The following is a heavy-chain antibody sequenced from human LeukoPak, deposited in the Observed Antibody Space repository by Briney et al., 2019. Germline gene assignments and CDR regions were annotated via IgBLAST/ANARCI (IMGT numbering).Heavy chain of an antibody. CDR1: EFTFSSYS. D-gene: IGHD3-10*01. Sequence: GSLRLSCAASEFTFSSYSMNWVRQAPGKGLEWVSSISSSSSYIYYADSVKGRFTISRDNAKNSLYLQMNSLRAEDTAVYYCARGSYGSGSPMNYWGQGTLVTVSS. CDR3: ARGSYGSGSPMNY. J-gene: IGHJ4*02. V-gene: IGHV3-21*01. CDR2: ISSSSSYI.